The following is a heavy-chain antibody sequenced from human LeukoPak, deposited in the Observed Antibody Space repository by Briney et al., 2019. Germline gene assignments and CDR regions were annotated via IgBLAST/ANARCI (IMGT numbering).Heavy chain of an antibody. CDR3: AREGYEAFDI. CDR2: ISGSGSST. D-gene: IGHD5-12*01. CDR1: GFTFSSYA. Sequence: GGSLRLSCAASGFTFSSYAMSWVRQAPGKGLEWVSGISGSGSSTYYADSVKGRFTISRDNSKNTLYLQMNSLRAEDTAVYYCAREGYEAFDIWGQGTMVTVSS. J-gene: IGHJ3*02. V-gene: IGHV3-23*01.